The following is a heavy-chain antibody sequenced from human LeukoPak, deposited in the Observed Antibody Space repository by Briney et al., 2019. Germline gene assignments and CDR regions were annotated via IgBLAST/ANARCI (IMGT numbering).Heavy chain of an antibody. Sequence: GASVKVSCKASGYTFTGYYMHWVRQAPGQGLEWMGWINPNSGGTNYAQKFQGRVTMTRDTSISTAYMELSRLRSDDTAVYYCARSEEYSYGYAFDIWGQGTMVTVSS. D-gene: IGHD5-18*01. CDR1: GYTFTGYY. CDR3: ARSEEYSYGYAFDI. J-gene: IGHJ3*02. V-gene: IGHV1-2*02. CDR2: INPNSGGT.